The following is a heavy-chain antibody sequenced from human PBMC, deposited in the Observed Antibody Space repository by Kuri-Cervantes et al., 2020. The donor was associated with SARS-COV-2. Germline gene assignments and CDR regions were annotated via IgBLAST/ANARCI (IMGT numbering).Heavy chain of an antibody. Sequence: AGSLRLACTAAGFILSDYYMTWIRQAPGKGLEWVAVISYDGSTKYYADSLKGRFTIPRDNSKNTLYRQINSLRAEDTAVYYCAKDQGDSYGISYFDYWGQGTLVTVSS. J-gene: IGHJ4*02. D-gene: IGHD5-18*01. V-gene: IGHV3-30*18. CDR1: GFILSDYY. CDR2: ISYDGSTK. CDR3: AKDQGDSYGISYFDY.